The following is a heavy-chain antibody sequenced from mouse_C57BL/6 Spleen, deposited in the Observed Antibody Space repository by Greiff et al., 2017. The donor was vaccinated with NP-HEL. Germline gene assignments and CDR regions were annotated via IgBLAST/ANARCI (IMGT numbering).Heavy chain of an antibody. Sequence: QVQLQQSGPELVKPGASVKISCKASGYAFSSSWMNWVKQRPGKGLEWIGRIYPGDGDTNYNGKFKGKATLTADESSSTAYMQLSSLTSEDSAVYFCARDSSGYYAMDYWGQGTSVTVSS. CDR1: GYAFSSSW. CDR3: ARDSSGYYAMDY. J-gene: IGHJ4*01. D-gene: IGHD3-2*02. V-gene: IGHV1-82*01. CDR2: IYPGDGDT.